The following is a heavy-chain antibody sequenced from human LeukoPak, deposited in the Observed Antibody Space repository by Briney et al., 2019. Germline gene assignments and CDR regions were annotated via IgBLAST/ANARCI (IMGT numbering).Heavy chain of an antibody. V-gene: IGHV3-30*04. J-gene: IGHJ4*02. D-gene: IGHD5-24*01. CDR2: ISYDGSNK. CDR1: GFTFSSYA. CDR3: AREGMATITDY. Sequence: GGSLRLSCAASGFTFSSYAMHWVRQAPGKGLEWVAVISYDGSNKYYADSVKGRFTISRDNSKNTLYLQMNSLRAEDTAVYYCAREGMATITDYWGQGTLVTVSS.